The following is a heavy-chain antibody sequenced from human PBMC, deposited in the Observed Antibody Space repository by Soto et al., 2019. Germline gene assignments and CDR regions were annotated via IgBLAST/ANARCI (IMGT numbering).Heavy chain of an antibody. CDR2: INHSGST. CDR1: GGSFGGYD. D-gene: IGHD2-2*01. CDR3: ARGGNYCSSTSCYGGNFDY. Sequence: SETQSVTCGVDGGSFGGYDWSWIRQQPGKGLEWIGEINHSGSTNYNPSLKSRVTISVDTSKNQFSLRLSSVTAADTAVYYCARGGNYCSSTSCYGGNFDYWGQGTLVTVSS. V-gene: IGHV4-34*01. J-gene: IGHJ4*02.